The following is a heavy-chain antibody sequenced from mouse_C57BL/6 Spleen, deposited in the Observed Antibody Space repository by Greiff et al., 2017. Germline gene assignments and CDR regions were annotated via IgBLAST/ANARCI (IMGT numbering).Heavy chain of an antibody. CDR2: IHPNSGST. V-gene: IGHV1-64*01. D-gene: IGHD4-1*02. CDR1: GYTFTSYW. Sequence: QVHVKQPGAELVKPGASVKLSCKASGYTFTSYWMHWVKQRPGQGLEWIGMIHPNSGSTNYNEKFKSKATLTVDKSSSTAYMQLSSLTSEDSAVYYCARFQLGRRYFDYWGQGTTLTVSS. J-gene: IGHJ2*01. CDR3: ARFQLGRRYFDY.